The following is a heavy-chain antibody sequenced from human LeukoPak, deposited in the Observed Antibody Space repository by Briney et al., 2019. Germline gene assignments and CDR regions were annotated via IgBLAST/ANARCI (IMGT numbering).Heavy chain of an antibody. CDR1: GFTFSSYW. CDR3: ARDLYGGELGPSAFDI. D-gene: IGHD7-27*01. CDR2: IKQDGSEK. V-gene: IGHV3-7*01. Sequence: PGGSLRLSCAASGFTFSSYWMSWVRQAPGKGLEWVANIKQDGSEKYYVDSVKGRFTISRDNAKNSLYLQMNSLRAGDTAVYYCARDLYGGELGPSAFDIWGQGTMVTVSS. J-gene: IGHJ3*02.